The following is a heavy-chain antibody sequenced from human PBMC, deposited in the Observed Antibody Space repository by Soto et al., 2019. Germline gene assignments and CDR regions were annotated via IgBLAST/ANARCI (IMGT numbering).Heavy chain of an antibody. CDR1: GFTFSSYA. D-gene: IGHD3-3*01. CDR2: ILGGSGKT. CDR3: VRGGSIGVSGDDY. J-gene: IGHJ4*02. V-gene: IGHV3-23*01. Sequence: EVQLLESGGGLVQPGVSLRLSCATSGFTFSSYAMTWVRQAPGKGLEWVALILGGSGKTYYADSVKGRFTISRDNSKNTLSLQMNSLRAADSAVYYSVRGGSIGVSGDDYCGQGTLVTVSS.